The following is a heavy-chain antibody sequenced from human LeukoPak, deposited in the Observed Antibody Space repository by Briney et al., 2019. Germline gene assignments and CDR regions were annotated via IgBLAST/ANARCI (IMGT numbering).Heavy chain of an antibody. CDR2: ISSNGGNT. CDR3: VKRSGLYFDY. D-gene: IGHD1-26*01. CDR1: GFTFSSYA. J-gene: IGHJ4*02. Sequence: GGSLRLSCSGSGFTFSSYAIHWVRQAPGKGLQYVSGISSNGGNTYNADSVKGRFTISRDNSKNTVDHQMSSLRAEDTAVYYCVKRSGLYFDYWGQGTLVTVSS. V-gene: IGHV3-64D*09.